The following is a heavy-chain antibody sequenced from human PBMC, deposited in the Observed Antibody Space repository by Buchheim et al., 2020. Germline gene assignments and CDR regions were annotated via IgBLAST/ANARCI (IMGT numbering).Heavy chain of an antibody. J-gene: IGHJ6*02. CDR1: GGTFSSYA. CDR2: IIPILGIA. D-gene: IGHD5-18*01. Sequence: QVQLVQSGAEVKKPGSSVKVSCKASGGTFSSYAISWVRQAPGPGLEWMGRIIPILGIANYAQKFQGRVTITADKSTRTAYMELSSLRSEDTAVDYYARHVNTAMVTRYYYYGMDVWGQGTT. V-gene: IGHV1-69*04. CDR3: ARHVNTAMVTRYYYYGMDV.